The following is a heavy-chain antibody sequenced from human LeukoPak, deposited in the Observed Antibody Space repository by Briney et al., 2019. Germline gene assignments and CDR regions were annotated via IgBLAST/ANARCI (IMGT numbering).Heavy chain of an antibody. J-gene: IGHJ3*02. CDR2: ISGSGGST. CDR1: GFTFSSYG. CDR3: AKDRAVGATLPGWWAFDI. Sequence: PGGSLRLSCAASGFTFSSYGMSWVRQAPGKGLEWVSAISGSGGSTYYADSVKGRFTISRDNSKNTLCLQMNSLRAEDTAVYYCAKDRAVGATLPGWWAFDIWGQGTMVTVSS. V-gene: IGHV3-23*01. D-gene: IGHD1-26*01.